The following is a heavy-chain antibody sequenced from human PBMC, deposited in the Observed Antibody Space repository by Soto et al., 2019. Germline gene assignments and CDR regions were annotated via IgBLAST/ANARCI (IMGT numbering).Heavy chain of an antibody. CDR3: ARRQGQWGDDY. Sequence: QLQLQESGPGLVKPSETLSLTCTVSGGSISSSSYYWGWIRQPPGKGLEWIGSIYYSGSTYYNPSLKSRVTLSGDPSKNQFPLKLSSVTAADPAVYYCARRQGQWGDDYWGQGTLVTVSS. D-gene: IGHD6-19*01. V-gene: IGHV4-39*01. CDR1: GGSISSSSYY. CDR2: IYYSGST. J-gene: IGHJ4*02.